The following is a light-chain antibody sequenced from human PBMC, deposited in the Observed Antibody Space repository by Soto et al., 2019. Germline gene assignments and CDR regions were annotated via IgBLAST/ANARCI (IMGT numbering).Light chain of an antibody. CDR3: QQYNNWPPFS. CDR1: QSVSSN. V-gene: IGKV3-15*01. Sequence: EIVMTQSPATLSVSPGERATLSCRASQSVSSNLAWYQQKPGQAPRLLIYGASTRATGIPARSSGSGSGTEFALTISSLQSEDFAFYYCQQYNNWPPFSFGPGTKVDIK. J-gene: IGKJ3*01. CDR2: GAS.